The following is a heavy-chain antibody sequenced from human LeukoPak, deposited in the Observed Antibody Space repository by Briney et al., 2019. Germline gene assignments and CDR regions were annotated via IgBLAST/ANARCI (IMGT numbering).Heavy chain of an antibody. V-gene: IGHV4-59*01. Sequence: SETLSLTCAVYGGSFSGYYWSWIRQPPGKGLEWIGYIYYSGSTNYNPSLKSRVTISVDTSKNQFSLKLSSVTAADTAVYYCARVSFRRDTAMVLFDYWGQGTLVTVSS. D-gene: IGHD5-18*01. CDR1: GGSFSGYY. J-gene: IGHJ4*02. CDR2: IYYSGST. CDR3: ARVSFRRDTAMVLFDY.